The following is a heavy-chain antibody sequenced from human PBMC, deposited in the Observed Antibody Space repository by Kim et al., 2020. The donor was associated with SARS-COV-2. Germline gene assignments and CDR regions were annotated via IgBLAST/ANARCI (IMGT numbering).Heavy chain of an antibody. V-gene: IGHV3-21*06. Sequence: YYTDAMKGRFTLTRDNDKNALFMQMDSLRAEDTAVYYCARDASGWSRDYWGQGTLVTVSS. J-gene: IGHJ4*02. D-gene: IGHD6-19*01. CDR3: ARDASGWSRDY.